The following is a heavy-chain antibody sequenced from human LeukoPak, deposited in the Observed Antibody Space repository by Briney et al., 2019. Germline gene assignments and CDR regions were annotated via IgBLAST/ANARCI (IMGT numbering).Heavy chain of an antibody. D-gene: IGHD3-9*01. CDR2: ISSSSSYI. J-gene: IGHJ4*02. CDR1: GFTFSSYS. Sequence: AGGSLRLSCAASGFTFSSYSMNWVRQAPGKGLEWVSSISSSSSYIYYADSVKGRFTISRDNAKNSLYLQMNSPRAEDTAVYYCARNDILTIFDYWGQGTLVTVSS. CDR3: ARNDILTIFDY. V-gene: IGHV3-21*04.